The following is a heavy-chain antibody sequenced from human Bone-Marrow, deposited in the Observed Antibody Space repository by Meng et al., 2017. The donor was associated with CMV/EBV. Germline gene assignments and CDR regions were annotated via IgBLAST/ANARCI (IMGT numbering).Heavy chain of an antibody. D-gene: IGHD3-3*01. CDR2: ITHSGST. V-gene: IGHV4-34*01. Sequence: SETLSLTCAVYGGSFSGYYWSWIRQPPGKGLEWIGEITHSGSTNYNPSLKSRVTISVETSKTQFSLKLSSVSAADTAVYYCARVLINDFWSGYYYYYYGMDVWGQGTTVTVSS. CDR1: GGSFSGYY. J-gene: IGHJ6*02. CDR3: ARVLINDFWSGYYYYYYGMDV.